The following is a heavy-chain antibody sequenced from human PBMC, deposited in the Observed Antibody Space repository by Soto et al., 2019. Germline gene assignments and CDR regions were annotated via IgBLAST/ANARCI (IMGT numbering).Heavy chain of an antibody. CDR1: GFTFSDNR. Sequence: QVQLVQSGAELKKPGASVNISCTASGFTFSDNRINWVRQAPGQGLELMGWLTPDTGNTRYSETFQRRVTISRHSSASIDYWDVGDLENEDTALYFCARDRHSVGPRANDAFDVWGQGTMITVSS. D-gene: IGHD5-18*01. CDR3: ARDRHSVGPRANDAFDV. J-gene: IGHJ3*01. CDR2: LTPDTGNT. V-gene: IGHV1-3*01.